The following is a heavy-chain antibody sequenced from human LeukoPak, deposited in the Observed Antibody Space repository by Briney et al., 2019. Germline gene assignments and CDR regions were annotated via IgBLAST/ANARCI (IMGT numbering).Heavy chain of an antibody. CDR3: AKDVEAAAGSEYDY. CDR2: ISWDGGST. D-gene: IGHD6-13*01. V-gene: IGHV3-43D*04. CDR1: GFTFDDYA. Sequence: GGSLRLSCAASGFTFDDYAMHWFRQAPGKGLEWVSLISWDGGSTYYADSVKGRFTMSRDNSKNSLYLQMNSLRAEDTALYYCAKDVEAAAGSEYDYWGQGTLVTVSS. J-gene: IGHJ4*02.